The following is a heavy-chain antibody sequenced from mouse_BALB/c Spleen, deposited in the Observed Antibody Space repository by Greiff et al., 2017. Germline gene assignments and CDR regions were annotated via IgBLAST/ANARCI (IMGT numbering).Heavy chain of an antibody. J-gene: IGHJ4*01. Sequence: DVKLVESGGGLVQPKGSLKLSCAASGFTFNTYAMHWVCQAPGKGLEWVARIRSKSNNYATYYADSVKDRFTISRDDSQSMLYLQMNNLKTEDTAMYYCVRSDGYYLDYWGQGTSVTVSS. CDR2: IRSKSNNYAT. D-gene: IGHD2-3*01. V-gene: IGHV10-3*03. CDR3: VRSDGYYLDY. CDR1: GFTFNTYA.